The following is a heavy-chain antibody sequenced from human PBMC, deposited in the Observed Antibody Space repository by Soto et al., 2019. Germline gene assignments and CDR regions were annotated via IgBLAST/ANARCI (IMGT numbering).Heavy chain of an antibody. CDR1: GFTFDDSA. V-gene: IGHV3-9*01. CDR2: IGSNSGGI. CDR3: AKGLSEGYFDY. Sequence: GGSLRLSCAASGFTFDDSAMHWVRQPPGKGLEWVSGIGSNSGGIGYADSVKGRFTISRDNAKNSLYLQMNSLRAEDTALYYCAKGLSEGYFDYWGQGTLVTVSS. J-gene: IGHJ4*02.